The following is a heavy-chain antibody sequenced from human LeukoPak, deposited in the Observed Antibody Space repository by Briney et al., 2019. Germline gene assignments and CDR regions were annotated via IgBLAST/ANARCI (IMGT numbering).Heavy chain of an antibody. V-gene: IGHV4-34*01. CDR2: INHSGST. CDR1: GGSISSYY. D-gene: IGHD2-15*01. J-gene: IGHJ5*02. CDR3: ARSRPRRNIVVVVAATGSWFDP. Sequence: SETLSLTCTVSGGSISSYYWSWIRQPPGKGLEWIGEINHSGSTNYNPSLKSRVTISVDTSKNQFSLKLSSVTAADTAVYYCARSRPRRNIVVVVAATGSWFDPWGQGTLVTVSS.